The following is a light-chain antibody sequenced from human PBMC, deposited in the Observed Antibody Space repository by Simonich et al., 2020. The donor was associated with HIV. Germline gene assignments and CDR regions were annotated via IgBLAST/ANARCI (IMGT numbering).Light chain of an antibody. CDR3: SSYADSNNLV. Sequence: QSALTQPASVSGSPGQSITISCTGTSSDVGGYNYVSWYQQHPGKAPKLMIYDVSKRPSGVSNRFSGSKSGNTASLTISGLQAEDEADYYCSSYADSNNLVFGGGTKLTVL. CDR2: DVS. CDR1: SSDVGGYNY. J-gene: IGLJ3*02. V-gene: IGLV2-14*01.